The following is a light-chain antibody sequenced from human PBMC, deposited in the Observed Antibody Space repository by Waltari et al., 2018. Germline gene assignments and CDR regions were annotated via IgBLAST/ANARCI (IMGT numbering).Light chain of an antibody. J-gene: IGLJ2*01. V-gene: IGLV3-25*03. Sequence: SYELTQPPSVSVSPGQTARITCPGDALPKQYAYWYQQKRGQAPVQVIYKGTGRPSGIPKRFSGSVSGTTVTLIISGVQAEDEADYYCQSADTNNIVVFGGGTKLTV. CDR3: QSADTNNIVV. CDR2: KGT. CDR1: ALPKQY.